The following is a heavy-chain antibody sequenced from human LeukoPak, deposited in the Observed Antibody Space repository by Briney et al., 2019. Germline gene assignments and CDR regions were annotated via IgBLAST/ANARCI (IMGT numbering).Heavy chain of an antibody. CDR2: TNSDGSST. CDR1: GFTFSGHW. D-gene: IGHD3-10*01. CDR3: TRAITYFYGSVTYDWFDS. Sequence: GGSLRLSCAVSGFTFSGHWMFWVRQAPGKGLVWVSSTNSDGSSTGYADSVQGRFTISRDNAKNTVYLQMNSLRVDDTAIYYCTRAITYFYGSVTYDWFDSWGQGTRVTVSS. J-gene: IGHJ5*01. V-gene: IGHV3-74*01.